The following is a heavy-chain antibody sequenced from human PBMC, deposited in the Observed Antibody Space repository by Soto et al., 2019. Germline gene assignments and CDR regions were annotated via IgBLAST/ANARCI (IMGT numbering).Heavy chain of an antibody. CDR2: ISGSGGST. J-gene: IGHJ4*02. CDR3: AKIDRVAVAGIVQCCFGC. Sequence: PGGSLRLSCAASGFTFSSYAMSLVRQAPGKGLEWVSPISGSGGSTYYAESVKGRFTISRDNSKDTLYLQMNSLRAEDTAVYSCAKIDRVAVAGIVQCCFGCWGEGTLVAVSS. V-gene: IGHV3-23*01. D-gene: IGHD6-19*01. CDR1: GFTFSSYA.